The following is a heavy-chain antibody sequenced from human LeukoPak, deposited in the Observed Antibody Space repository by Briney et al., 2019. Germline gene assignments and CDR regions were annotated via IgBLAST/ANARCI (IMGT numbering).Heavy chain of an antibody. Sequence: PSQTLSLTCTVSGGSISSGSYYWSWIRQPAGKGLEWIGRIYTSGSTNYNPSLKSRVTISVDTSKNQFSLKLSSVTAADTAVYYCARWDIVATIDYWGQGTLVTVSS. V-gene: IGHV4-61*02. CDR1: GGSISSGSYY. D-gene: IGHD5-12*01. CDR2: IYTSGST. J-gene: IGHJ4*02. CDR3: ARWDIVATIDY.